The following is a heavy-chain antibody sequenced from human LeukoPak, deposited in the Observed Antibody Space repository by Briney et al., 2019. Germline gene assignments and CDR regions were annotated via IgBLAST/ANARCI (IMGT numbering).Heavy chain of an antibody. CDR2: ISAYNGNT. V-gene: IGHV1-18*01. D-gene: IGHD6-13*01. CDR3: ARTIAAAGAFDY. CDR1: GYSFTSYG. Sequence: ASVKVSCKASGYSFTSYGINWVRQAPGQGLEWMGWISAYNGNTNYAQKFQGRVTMTTDTSTNTAYMELRSLRSDDTAVYYCARTIAAAGAFDYWGQGTLVTVSS. J-gene: IGHJ4*02.